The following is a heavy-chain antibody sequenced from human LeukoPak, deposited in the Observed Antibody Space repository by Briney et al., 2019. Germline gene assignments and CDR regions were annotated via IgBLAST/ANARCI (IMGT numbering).Heavy chain of an antibody. CDR3: AKDRLADYLLSGFDP. Sequence: GGSLRLSCAASGFTFSSYGMSWVRQAPGKGLEWVSAISGSGGSTYYADSVKGRFTISRDNSKNTLYLQMNSLRAEDTAVYYCAKDRLADYLLSGFDPWGQGTLVTVSS. J-gene: IGHJ5*02. CDR1: GFTFSSYG. V-gene: IGHV3-23*01. D-gene: IGHD5-12*01. CDR2: ISGSGGST.